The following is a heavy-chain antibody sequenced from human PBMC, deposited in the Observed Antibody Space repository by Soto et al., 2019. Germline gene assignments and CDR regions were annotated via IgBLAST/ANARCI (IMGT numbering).Heavy chain of an antibody. CDR1: GYTFTSYY. CDR2: INPSGGST. D-gene: IGHD6-13*01. J-gene: IGHJ3*02. V-gene: IGHV1-46*01. CDR3: ARDLPPSIAAAGTGAFDI. Sequence: GASVKVSCKASGYTFTSYYTHWVRQAPGQGLEWMGIINPSGGSTSYAQKFQGRVTMTRDTSTSTVYMELSSLRSEDTAVYYCARDLPPSIAAAGTGAFDIWGQGTMVTVSS.